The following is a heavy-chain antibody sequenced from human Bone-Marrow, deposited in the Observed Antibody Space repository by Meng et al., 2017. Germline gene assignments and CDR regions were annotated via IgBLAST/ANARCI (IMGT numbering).Heavy chain of an antibody. CDR1: GGSISSSSYY. V-gene: IGHV4-39*07. CDR3: ARVRIDSSGWYSIQH. D-gene: IGHD6-19*01. Sequence: QRQLQESGPGLVKPSETLSLTCTVSGGSISSSSYYWGWIRQPPGKGLEWIGSIYYSGSTYYNPSLKSRVTISVDTSKNQFSLKLSSVTAADTAVYYCARVRIDSSGWYSIQHWGQGTLVTVSS. CDR2: IYYSGST. J-gene: IGHJ1*01.